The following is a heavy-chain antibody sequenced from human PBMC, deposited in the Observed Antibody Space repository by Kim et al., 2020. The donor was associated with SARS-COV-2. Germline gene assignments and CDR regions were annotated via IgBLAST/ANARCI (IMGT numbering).Heavy chain of an antibody. Sequence: GESLKISCKGSGYSFTSYWIGWVRQMPGKGLEWMGIIYPGDSDTRYSPSFQGQVTISADKSISTAYLQWSSLKASDTAMYYCATTHYYGSGSYPFENWFDPWGQGTLVTVSS. CDR1: GYSFTSYW. CDR2: IYPGDSDT. D-gene: IGHD3-10*01. CDR3: ATTHYYGSGSYPFENWFDP. J-gene: IGHJ5*02. V-gene: IGHV5-51*01.